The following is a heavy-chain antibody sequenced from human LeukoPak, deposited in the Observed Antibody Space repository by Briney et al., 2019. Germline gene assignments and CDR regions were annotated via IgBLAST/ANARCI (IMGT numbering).Heavy chain of an antibody. CDR3: AKGSQYYDFWSGYEQGYYFDY. D-gene: IGHD3-3*01. J-gene: IGHJ4*02. CDR1: GFTFSSYA. CDR2: INDNGDGT. V-gene: IGHV3-23*01. Sequence: GRSLRLSCAASGFTFSSYAMSWVRQAPGKGLKWVSTINDNGDGTYYADSVKGRFTISRDNSKNTLYLQMNSLRAEDTAVYYCAKGSQYYDFWSGYEQGYYFDYWGQGTLVTVSS.